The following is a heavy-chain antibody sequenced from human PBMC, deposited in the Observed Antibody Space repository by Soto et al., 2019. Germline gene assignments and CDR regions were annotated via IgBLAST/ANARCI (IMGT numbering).Heavy chain of an antibody. D-gene: IGHD6-6*01. CDR3: ARELTRFCQLGRFDY. CDR1: GGTFSSYT. Sequence: GASVKVSCKASGGTFSSYTISWVRQAPGQGLEWMGRIIPILGIANYAQKFQGRVTITADKSTSTAYMELSSLRSEDTAVYYCARELTRFCQLGRFDYWGQGTQVTVSS. V-gene: IGHV1-69*04. J-gene: IGHJ4*02. CDR2: IIPILGIA.